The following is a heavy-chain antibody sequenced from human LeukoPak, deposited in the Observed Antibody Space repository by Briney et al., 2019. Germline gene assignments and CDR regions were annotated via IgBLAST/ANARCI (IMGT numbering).Heavy chain of an antibody. CDR1: GYTFTSYG. CDR2: ISAYNGNT. V-gene: IGHV1-18*01. D-gene: IGHD3-9*01. CDR3: AKDPGVLTGYYAEGDY. J-gene: IGHJ4*02. Sequence: VSVKVSCKASGYTFTSYGISWVRQAPGQGLEWMGWISAYNGNTNYAQKLQGRVTMTTDTSTSTAYMELRSLRSDDTAVYYCAKDPGVLTGYYAEGDYWGQGTLVTVSS.